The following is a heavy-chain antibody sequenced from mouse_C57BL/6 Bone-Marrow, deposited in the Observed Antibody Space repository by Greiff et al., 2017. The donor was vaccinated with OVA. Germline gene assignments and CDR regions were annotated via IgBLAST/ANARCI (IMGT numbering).Heavy chain of an antibody. Sequence: EVHLVESGGDLVKPGGSLKLSCAASGFTFSSYGMSWVRQTPDKRLEWVATISSGGSYTYYPDSVKGRFTISRDNAKNTLYLQMSSLKSEDTAMYYCARQESDYDGGGDYWGQGTSVTVSS. CDR3: ARQESDYDGGGDY. J-gene: IGHJ4*01. CDR1: GFTFSSYG. V-gene: IGHV5-6*01. CDR2: ISSGGSYT. D-gene: IGHD2-4*01.